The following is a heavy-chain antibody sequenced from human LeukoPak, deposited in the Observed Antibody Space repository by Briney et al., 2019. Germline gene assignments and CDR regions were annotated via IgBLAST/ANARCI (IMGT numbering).Heavy chain of an antibody. CDR3: ASSPAIAAAGTNWFDP. CDR2: IYTSGST. Sequence: SETPSLTCTVSGGSISSYYWSWIRQPPGKGLEWIGYIYTSGSTNYNPSLKSRVTISVDTSKNQFSLKLSSVTAADTAVYYCASSPAIAAAGTNWFDPWGQGTLITVSS. D-gene: IGHD6-13*01. V-gene: IGHV4-4*09. CDR1: GGSISSYY. J-gene: IGHJ5*02.